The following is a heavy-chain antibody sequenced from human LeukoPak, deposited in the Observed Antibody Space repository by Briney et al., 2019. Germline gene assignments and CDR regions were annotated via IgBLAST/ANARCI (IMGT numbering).Heavy chain of an antibody. CDR1: GGSISSGSYY. J-gene: IGHJ4*02. CDR2: IYYSGST. D-gene: IGHD5-18*01. V-gene: IGHV4-31*03. CDR3: ARGYSYRGDFDY. Sequence: PSQTLSLTCTVSGGSISSGSYYWSWIRQHPGKGLEWIGYIYYSGSTYYNPSLKSRVTISVDTSKNQFSLKLSSVTAADTAVYYCARGYSYRGDFDYWGQGTLVTVSS.